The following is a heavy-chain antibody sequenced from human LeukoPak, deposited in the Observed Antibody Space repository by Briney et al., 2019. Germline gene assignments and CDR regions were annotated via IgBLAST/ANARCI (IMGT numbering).Heavy chain of an antibody. CDR1: GYTFTGYY. V-gene: IGHV1-2*06. D-gene: IGHD6-13*01. J-gene: IGHJ5*02. CDR3: AREKAAAAWFDP. CDR2: INPNSGGT. Sequence: GASVKVSCKASGYTFTGYYMHWVRQAPGQGLDWMGRINPNSGGTNYAQKFQGRVTMTRDTSISTAYMELSRLRSDDTAVYYCAREKAAAAWFDPWGQGTLVTVSS.